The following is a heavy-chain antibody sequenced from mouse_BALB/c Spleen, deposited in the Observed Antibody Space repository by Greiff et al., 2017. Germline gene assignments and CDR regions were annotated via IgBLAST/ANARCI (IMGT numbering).Heavy chain of an antibody. CDR2: IDPANGNT. CDR3: ARNGNYAFDY. J-gene: IGHJ2*01. CDR1: GFNIKDTY. D-gene: IGHD2-1*01. V-gene: IGHV14-3*02. Sequence: VQLKESGAELVKPGASVKLSCTASGFNIKDTYMHWVKQRPEQGLEWIGRIDPANGNTKYDPKFQGKATITADTSSNTAYLQLSSLTSEDTAVYYCARNGNYAFDYWGQGNTLTVSS.